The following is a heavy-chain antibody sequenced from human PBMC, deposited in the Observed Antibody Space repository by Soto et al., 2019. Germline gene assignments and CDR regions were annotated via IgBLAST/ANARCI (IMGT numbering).Heavy chain of an antibody. CDR2: IVPFFRTA. V-gene: IGHV1-69*13. D-gene: IGHD4-17*01. Sequence: SVKVSCKASGCAFNTFGFSWVRQAPGQGLEWMGGIVPFFRTANYAQKFQDRVTITADESTSTVYMDLRSLRSEDTAKYYCARSPPMDSGDKYFYDFWGQGALVTVSS. CDR1: GCAFNTFG. CDR3: ARSPPMDSGDKYFYDF. J-gene: IGHJ4*02.